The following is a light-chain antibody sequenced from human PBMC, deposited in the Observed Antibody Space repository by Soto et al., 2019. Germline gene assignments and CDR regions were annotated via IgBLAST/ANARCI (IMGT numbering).Light chain of an antibody. Sequence: ALQSVTSSYLAWYQQKPGQAPRLLIYGASTRATGIPARFSGSGSGTEFTLTISSLQSEDFAVYYCQQYNNWPGWTFGHRTNVDI. CDR1: QSVTSSY. CDR3: QQYNNWPGWT. V-gene: IGKV3-15*01. CDR2: GAS. J-gene: IGKJ1*01.